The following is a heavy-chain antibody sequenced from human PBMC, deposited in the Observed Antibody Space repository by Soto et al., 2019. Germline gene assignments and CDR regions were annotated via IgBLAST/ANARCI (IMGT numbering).Heavy chain of an antibody. D-gene: IGHD3-10*01. CDR1: GYTFTSYD. J-gene: IGHJ4*02. CDR3: AITHLRFGEHHY. Sequence: QVQLVQSGAEVKKPGASVKVSCKASGYTFTSYDINWVRQATGQGLEWMGWMNPNSGNTGYAKKFQGRVTMTRNTSISTAYMELSSLRYEDTAVYYCAITHLRFGEHHYWGQGTLVTVSS. V-gene: IGHV1-8*01. CDR2: MNPNSGNT.